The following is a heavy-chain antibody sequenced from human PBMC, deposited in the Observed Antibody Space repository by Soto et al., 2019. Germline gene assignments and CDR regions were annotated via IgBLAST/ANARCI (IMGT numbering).Heavy chain of an antibody. CDR2: IYPGDFDT. V-gene: IGHV5-51*01. CDR3: AMVAVAYLSDAFDI. Sequence: GQSLNISCPGAGYSVTSYSIGWVRQLPGKGLEWMGIIYPGDFDTRYSPSFQGQVTISGDKSISTAYLQWSSLKASDTAMYYCAMVAVAYLSDAFDIWGQGTMVTVSS. D-gene: IGHD6-19*01. CDR1: GYSVTSYS. J-gene: IGHJ3*02.